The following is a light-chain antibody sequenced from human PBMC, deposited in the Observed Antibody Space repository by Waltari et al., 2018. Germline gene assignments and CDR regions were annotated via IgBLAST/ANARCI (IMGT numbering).Light chain of an antibody. CDR2: EVS. J-gene: IGLJ1*01. Sequence: QSALTQPPSASGSPGQSLTISCTGPGSAVGGYNHVPWYQQHPGKAPKLMIYEVSKRPSGVPDRFSGSKSGNTASLTVSGLQSEDEADYYCSSYAGSFPYVFGTGTKVTVL. CDR1: GSAVGGYNH. V-gene: IGLV2-8*01. CDR3: SSYAGSFPYV.